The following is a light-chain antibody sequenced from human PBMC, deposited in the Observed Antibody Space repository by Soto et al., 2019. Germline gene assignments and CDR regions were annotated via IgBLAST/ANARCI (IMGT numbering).Light chain of an antibody. V-gene: IGKV3-11*01. Sequence: EIVLTQSPGTLSLSPGERATLSCRASQSVTTYLAWYQQRPGQAPRLVIYGASNRATDIPARFSGSGSGTDFTLTISSVEAEDFGVYYCQQRNDWPRNSFGQGTRLGIK. CDR2: GAS. J-gene: IGKJ5*01. CDR3: QQRNDWPRNS. CDR1: QSVTTY.